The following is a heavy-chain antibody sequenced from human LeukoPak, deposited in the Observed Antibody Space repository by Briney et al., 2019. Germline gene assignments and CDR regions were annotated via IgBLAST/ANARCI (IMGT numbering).Heavy chain of an antibody. CDR3: ARVSSVVTASNY. CDR2: ISGSGGST. J-gene: IGHJ4*02. CDR1: GFTFSSYA. D-gene: IGHD2-21*02. V-gene: IGHV3-23*01. Sequence: GGSLRLSCAASGFTFSSYAMSWVRQAPGKGLEWVSAISGSGGSTYYADSVKGRFTISRDNAKNSLYLQMNSLRAEDTAVYYCARVSSVVTASNYWGQGTLVTVSS.